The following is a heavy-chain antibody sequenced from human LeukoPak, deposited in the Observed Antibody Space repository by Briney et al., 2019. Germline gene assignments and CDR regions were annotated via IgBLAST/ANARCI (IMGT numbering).Heavy chain of an antibody. CDR1: GGSISNDY. V-gene: IGHV4-59*08. D-gene: IGHD3-10*01. J-gene: IGHJ3*02. CDR3: ARVFGSGSSGPYDAFDI. CDR2: IYYSGTT. Sequence: KSSETLSLTCTVSGGSISNDYWGWIRQPPGKGLEWIGYIYYSGTTNYNPSLKSRVTISVDTSKNQFSLKLSSVTAADTAVYYCARVFGSGSSGPYDAFDIWGQGTMVTVSS.